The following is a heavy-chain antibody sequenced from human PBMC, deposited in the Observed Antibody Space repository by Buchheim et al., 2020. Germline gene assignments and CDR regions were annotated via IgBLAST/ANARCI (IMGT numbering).Heavy chain of an antibody. D-gene: IGHD5/OR15-5a*01. CDR1: GFTFSSYA. V-gene: IGHV3-23*01. CDR3: ASCLVKYYYYYYGMDV. CDR2: ISGSGGST. J-gene: IGHJ6*02. Sequence: EVQLLESGGGLVQPGGSLRLSCAASGFTFSSYAMSWVRQAPGKGLEWVSAISGSGGSTYYADSVKGRFTISRANSKNTLYLQMNSLRAEDTAVYYCASCLVKYYYYYYGMDVWGQGTT.